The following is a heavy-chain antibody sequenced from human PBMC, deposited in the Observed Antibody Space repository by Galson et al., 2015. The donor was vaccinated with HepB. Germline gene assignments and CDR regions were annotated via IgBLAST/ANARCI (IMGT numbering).Heavy chain of an antibody. CDR2: IKQDGSEK. V-gene: IGHV3-7*01. D-gene: IGHD3-10*01. J-gene: IGHJ6*02. CDR3: ARVRGVRGTITYYYYGMDV. Sequence: SLRLSCAASGFSFSSYWMTWVRQAPGKELEWVANIKQDGSEKFYVDSVRGRFTISRDNAKNSLFLQMDSLRAEDTAVFYCARVRGVRGTITYYYYGMDVRGQGTTVTVSS. CDR1: GFSFSSYW.